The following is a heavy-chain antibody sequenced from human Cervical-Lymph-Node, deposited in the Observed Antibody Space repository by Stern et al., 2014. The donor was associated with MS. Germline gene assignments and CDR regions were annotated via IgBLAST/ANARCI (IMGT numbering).Heavy chain of an antibody. J-gene: IGHJ5*02. D-gene: IGHD6-13*01. CDR1: GYSFTSYY. V-gene: IGHV5-51*03. CDR3: ARTRYSSSWYTFDP. CDR2: IQPGDSET. Sequence: VQLVESGAEVKKPGESLKISCTGSGYSFTSYYILWVRHVPGQGLEWMGIIQPGDSETRYSPSFQGPVTISADTSTNTAYSQWRSLKAADTAMYYCARTRYSSSWYTFDPWGQGTLVTVSS.